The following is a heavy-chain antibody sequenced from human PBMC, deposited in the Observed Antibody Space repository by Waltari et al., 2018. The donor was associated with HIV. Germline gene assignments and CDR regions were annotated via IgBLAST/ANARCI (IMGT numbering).Heavy chain of an antibody. CDR2: ISSSSSTI. D-gene: IGHD1-26*01. Sequence: EVQLVESGGGLVQPGGSLRLSCAASGFTFSSYSMNWVRQAPGKGLELVSYISSSSSTIYYADSVKGRFTISRDNAKNSLYLQMNSLRDEDTAVYYCASQEQNYYYYGMDVWGQGTTVTVSS. V-gene: IGHV3-48*02. CDR3: ASQEQNYYYYGMDV. J-gene: IGHJ6*02. CDR1: GFTFSSYS.